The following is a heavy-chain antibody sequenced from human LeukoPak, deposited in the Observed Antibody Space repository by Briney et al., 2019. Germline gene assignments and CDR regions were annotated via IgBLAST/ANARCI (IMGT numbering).Heavy chain of an antibody. CDR2: ISGSGGST. CDR1: GFTFSSYA. D-gene: IGHD2-15*01. CDR3: AKDQVGWQRAFDI. J-gene: IGHJ3*02. Sequence: GSLRLSCAASGFTFSSYAMSWVRQAPGKGLEWVSAISGSGGSTYYADSVKGRLTISRDNSKNTLYLQMNSLRAEDTAVYYCAKDQVGWQRAFDIWGQGTMVTVSS. V-gene: IGHV3-23*01.